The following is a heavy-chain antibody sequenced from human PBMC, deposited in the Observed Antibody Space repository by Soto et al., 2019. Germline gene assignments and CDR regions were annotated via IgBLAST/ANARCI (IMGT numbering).Heavy chain of an antibody. V-gene: IGHV4-59*01. Sequence: SETLSLTCTVSGGSISSYYWSWIRQPPGKGLEWIGYIYYSGSTNYNPSLKSRVTISVDTSKNQFSLKLSSVTAADTAVYYCARGGNDYGDYWYFDYWGQGTLVTVSS. J-gene: IGHJ4*02. CDR1: GGSISSYY. CDR2: IYYSGST. D-gene: IGHD4-17*01. CDR3: ARGGNDYGDYWYFDY.